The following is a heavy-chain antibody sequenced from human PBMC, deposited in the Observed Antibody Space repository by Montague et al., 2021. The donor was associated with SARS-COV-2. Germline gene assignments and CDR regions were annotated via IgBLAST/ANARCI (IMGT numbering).Heavy chain of an antibody. J-gene: IGHJ4*02. Sequence: SETLSLTCTVSGGSISSYYWSWIRQPPGKGLEWIGYKYYSGSTNYNPSLKSRVTISVDTSKNQFSLKLSSVTAADTAVYHCARDLGDYWGQGTLVTVSS. CDR3: ARDLGDY. CDR1: GGSISSYY. CDR2: KYYSGST. V-gene: IGHV4-59*13.